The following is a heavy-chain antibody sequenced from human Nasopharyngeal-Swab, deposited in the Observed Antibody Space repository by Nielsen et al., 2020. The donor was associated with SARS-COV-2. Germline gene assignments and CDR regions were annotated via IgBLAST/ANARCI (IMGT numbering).Heavy chain of an antibody. D-gene: IGHD3-10*01. CDR3: ARDDGSLGDS. CDR1: GFTFSRYW. Sequence: GESLKISCAASGFTFSRYWMHWVRQVPGKGLVWVSRIDTDGGTTDHADSVKGRFTISRDSAKNALYLEMNSLRPEDTAVYYCARDDGSLGDSWGQGTLVTVSS. CDR2: IDTDGGTT. J-gene: IGHJ4*02. V-gene: IGHV3-74*01.